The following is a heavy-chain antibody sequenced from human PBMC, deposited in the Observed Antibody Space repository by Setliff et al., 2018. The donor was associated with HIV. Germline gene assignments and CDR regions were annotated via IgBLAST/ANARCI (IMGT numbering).Heavy chain of an antibody. V-gene: IGHV1-18*01. CDR1: GYTFSSYG. J-gene: IGHJ4*02. CDR2: ISPSNGYT. Sequence: ASVKVSCKASGYTFSSYGISWVRQAPGQGLEWMGWISPSNGYTDYAQKLQGRVTMTTDTSTSTAYMELRSLRSDDTAVYYCARDSESLLLWFGESDDYWGQGTLVTVSS. CDR3: ARDSESLLLWFGESDDY. D-gene: IGHD3-10*01.